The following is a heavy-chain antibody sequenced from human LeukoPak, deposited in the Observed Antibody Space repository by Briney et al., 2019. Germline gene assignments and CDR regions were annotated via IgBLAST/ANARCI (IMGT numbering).Heavy chain of an antibody. CDR3: ARGLEYYDFWSGYEPVGFDP. D-gene: IGHD3-3*01. CDR1: GYTFTSYD. Sequence: ASVTVSFKASGYTFTSYDINWVRQATGQGLEWMGWMNPNSGNTGYAQKFQGRVTMTRNTSISTAYLQLSSLRSEDTAVYYCARGLEYYDFWSGYEPVGFDPWGQGTLVTVSS. V-gene: IGHV1-8*01. CDR2: MNPNSGNT. J-gene: IGHJ5*02.